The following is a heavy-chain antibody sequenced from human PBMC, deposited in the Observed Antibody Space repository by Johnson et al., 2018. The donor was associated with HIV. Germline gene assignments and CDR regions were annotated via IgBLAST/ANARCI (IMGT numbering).Heavy chain of an antibody. D-gene: IGHD4-17*01. CDR1: GFTVSSNY. CDR2: IYSGGST. V-gene: IGHV3-53*01. CDR3: AREVAGDYGDSPGAFDI. J-gene: IGHJ3*02. Sequence: VQLVESGGGLIQPGGSLRLSCAASGFTVSSNYMSWVRQAPGQGLEWVSVIYSGGSTYYADSVKGRFTIPRDNSKNTLYLQMNSLRAEDTAVYYCAREVAGDYGDSPGAFDIWGQGTMVTVSS.